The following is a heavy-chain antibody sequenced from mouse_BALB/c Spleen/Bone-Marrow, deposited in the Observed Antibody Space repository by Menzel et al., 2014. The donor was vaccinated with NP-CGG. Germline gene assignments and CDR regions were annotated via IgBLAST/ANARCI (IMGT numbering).Heavy chain of an antibody. CDR2: ISSGGNYT. J-gene: IGHJ2*01. CDR1: GFTFSSYA. V-gene: IGHV5-9-3*01. D-gene: IGHD1-1*01. Sequence: EVQLVESGGGLVKPGGSLKLSCAASGFTFSSYAMSWVRPTPEKRLEWVATISSGGNYTYYPDSVKGRFTISRDNAKNTLYLQMSSLRSEDTAMYYCARYYGSSYDYWGQGTTLTVSS. CDR3: ARYYGSSYDY.